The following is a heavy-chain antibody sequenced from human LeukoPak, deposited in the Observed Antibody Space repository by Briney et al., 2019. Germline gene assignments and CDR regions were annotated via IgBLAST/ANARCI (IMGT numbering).Heavy chain of an antibody. J-gene: IGHJ4*02. Sequence: VASVKVSCKASGNTFTSYDINWVRQATGQGLEWMGWMNPNSGNTGYAQKFQGRVTITRNTSISTAYMELSSLRSEDTAVYYCARVGPSPYFDYWGQGTLVTVSS. D-gene: IGHD3/OR15-3a*01. CDR1: GNTFTSYD. V-gene: IGHV1-8*03. CDR2: MNPNSGNT. CDR3: ARVGPSPYFDY.